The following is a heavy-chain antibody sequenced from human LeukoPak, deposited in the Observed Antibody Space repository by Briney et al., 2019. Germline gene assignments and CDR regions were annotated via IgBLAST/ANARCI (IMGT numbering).Heavy chain of an antibody. J-gene: IGHJ3*02. D-gene: IGHD2-15*01. Sequence: AGGSLRLSCAASVFTFSSYAMSWVRQVPGKGLEWVSAISGSGGSAYYADSVKGRFTISRDNSKNTLYLQMNSLRAEDTAVYYCAKTYEGGWLNDAFDIWGQGTMVTVSS. CDR1: VFTFSSYA. V-gene: IGHV3-23*01. CDR3: AKTYEGGWLNDAFDI. CDR2: ISGSGGSA.